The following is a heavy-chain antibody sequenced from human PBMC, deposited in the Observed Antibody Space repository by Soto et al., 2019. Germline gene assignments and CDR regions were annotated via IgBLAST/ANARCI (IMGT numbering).Heavy chain of an antibody. V-gene: IGHV4-59*01. D-gene: IGHD2-21*01. CDR3: WRSGYFDY. Sequence: SETLSLTCTVSGGSISSYYWSWIRQPPGKGLEWIGYIYYSGSTRYNPSLKSRVTISVDTSKNQFSLKLRSVTAAASSDVHLWRSGYFDYWGQGTLVTVSS. CDR1: GGSISSYY. J-gene: IGHJ4*02. CDR2: IYYSGST.